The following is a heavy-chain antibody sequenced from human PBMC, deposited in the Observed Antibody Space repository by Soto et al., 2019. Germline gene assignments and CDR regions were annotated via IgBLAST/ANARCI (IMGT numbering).Heavy chain of an antibody. CDR3: ARVVVAVAGLFFFDY. Sequence: ASVKVSCKASGYTFTSYAMHWVRQAPGQRLEWMGWINAGNGNTKYSQKFQGRVTITRDTSASTAYMELRSLRSDDTAVYYCARVVVAVAGLFFFDYWGQGTLVTVSS. J-gene: IGHJ4*02. V-gene: IGHV1-3*01. CDR2: INAGNGNT. D-gene: IGHD6-19*01. CDR1: GYTFTSYA.